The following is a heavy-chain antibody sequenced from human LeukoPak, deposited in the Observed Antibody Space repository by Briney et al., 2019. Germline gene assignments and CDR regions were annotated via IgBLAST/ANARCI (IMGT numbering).Heavy chain of an antibody. CDR3: AKGGSSGWYNHYYYYYMDV. V-gene: IGHV3-23*01. CDR1: GFTFSTYG. D-gene: IGHD6-19*01. Sequence: GGSLRLSCAASGFTFSTYGMSWVRQAPGKGLEWVSAISGSGGSTYYADSVKGRFTISRDNSKNTLYLQMNSLRAEDTAVYYCAKGGSSGWYNHYYYYYMDVWGKGTTVTVSS. J-gene: IGHJ6*03. CDR2: ISGSGGST.